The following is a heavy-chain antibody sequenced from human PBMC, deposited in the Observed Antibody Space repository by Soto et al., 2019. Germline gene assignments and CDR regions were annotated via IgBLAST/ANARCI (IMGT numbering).Heavy chain of an antibody. CDR2: INHSGST. J-gene: IGHJ4*02. D-gene: IGHD2-2*01. Sequence: QVQLQQWGAGLLKPSETLSLTCAVYGGSFSGYYWSWIRQPPGKGLEWIGEINHSGSTNYNPSLKSRVTISVDTSKTQFSLKLSSVTAADTAVYYCARGGGVVVVPKPPEYYFDYWGQGTLVTVSS. V-gene: IGHV4-34*01. CDR3: ARGGGVVVVPKPPEYYFDY. CDR1: GGSFSGYY.